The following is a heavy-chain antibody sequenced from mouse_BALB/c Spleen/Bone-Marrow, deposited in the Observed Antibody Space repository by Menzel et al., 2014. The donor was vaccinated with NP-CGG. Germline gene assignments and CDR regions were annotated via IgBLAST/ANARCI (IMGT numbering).Heavy chain of an antibody. CDR2: IDPANGNT. J-gene: IGHJ3*01. CDR1: GFNIKDSY. CDR3: ARGSDGFAY. V-gene: IGHV14-3*02. Sequence: EVQLQESGAELVKPGASVKLSCTASGFNIKDSYMHWVKQRPEQGLEWIGRIDPANGNTKYDPKFQGKATITADTSSNTAYLQLSSLTSEDTAVYYCARGSDGFAYWGQGTLVTVSA.